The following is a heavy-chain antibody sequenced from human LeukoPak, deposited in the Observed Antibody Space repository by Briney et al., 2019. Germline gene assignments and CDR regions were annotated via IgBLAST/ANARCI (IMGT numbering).Heavy chain of an antibody. CDR2: ISAYNGNT. Sequence: ASVKVSCKASGYAFTSYGISWVRQAPGQGLEWMGWISAYNGNTNYAQKLQGRVTMTTDTSTSTAYMELRSLRSDDTAVYYCARVWELVAAIRLQVNPDAFDIWAKGQWSPSLQ. CDR1: GYAFTSYG. V-gene: IGHV1-18*01. D-gene: IGHD2-15*01. J-gene: IGHJ3*02. CDR3: ARVWELVAAIRLQVNPDAFDI.